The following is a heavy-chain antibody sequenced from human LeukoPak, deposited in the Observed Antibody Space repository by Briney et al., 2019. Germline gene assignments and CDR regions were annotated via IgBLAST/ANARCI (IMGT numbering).Heavy chain of an antibody. CDR2: INHSGNT. CDR1: GGSFSGYY. D-gene: IGHD6-19*01. V-gene: IGHV4-34*01. J-gene: IGHJ4*02. CDR3: ARGYSSGWYTRFDY. Sequence: SETLSLTCAVYGGSFSGYYWSWIRQPPGKGLEWIGEINHSGNTNYNPSLKSRVTISVDTSKNQFSLKLSSVTAADTAVYYCARGYSSGWYTRFDYWGQGTLVTVSS.